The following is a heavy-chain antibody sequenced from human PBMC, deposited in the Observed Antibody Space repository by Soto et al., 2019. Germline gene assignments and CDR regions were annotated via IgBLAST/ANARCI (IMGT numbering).Heavy chain of an antibody. V-gene: IGHV3-33*01. J-gene: IGHJ3*02. CDR2: IWYDGSNT. Sequence: QVQLVESGGGVVQPGRSLRLSCAASGFTFSNYGMHWVRQAPGKGLEWVAVIWYDGSNTYFADSVKGRFTISKDNSKNTLFLQMNSLRAEDTAVYYCARDIGDHTSRWTGAFDIWGQGTMVTVSS. CDR3: ARDIGDHTSRWTGAFDI. D-gene: IGHD6-13*01. CDR1: GFTFSNYG.